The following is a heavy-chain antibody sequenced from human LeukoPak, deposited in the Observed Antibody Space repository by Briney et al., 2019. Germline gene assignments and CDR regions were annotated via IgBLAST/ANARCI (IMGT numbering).Heavy chain of an antibody. CDR3: ARYCSGGSCYGSLDY. J-gene: IGHJ4*02. Sequence: KVSXXXXGXXXSSYXISWVRQAPXQGLEWMGGIIPIFGTANYAQKFQGRVTITADESTSTAYMELSSLRSEDTAVYYCARYCSGGSCYGSLDYWGQGTLVTVSS. CDR2: IIPIFGTA. D-gene: IGHD2-15*01. CDR1: GXXXSSYX. V-gene: IGHV1-69*01.